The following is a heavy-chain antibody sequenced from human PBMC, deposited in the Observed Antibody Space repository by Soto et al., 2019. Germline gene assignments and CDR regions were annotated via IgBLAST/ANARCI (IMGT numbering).Heavy chain of an antibody. D-gene: IGHD6-13*01. J-gene: IGHJ6*03. Sequence: ASVKVSCKASGYTFTSYVISWVRQAPGQGLEWMGWISAYNGNTNYAQKLQGRVTMTTDTSTSTAYMELRSLRSDDTAVYYCARGGQQLVRVHYYYYMDVWGKGTTVTVSS. CDR1: GYTFTSYV. V-gene: IGHV1-18*01. CDR3: ARGGQQLVRVHYYYYMDV. CDR2: ISAYNGNT.